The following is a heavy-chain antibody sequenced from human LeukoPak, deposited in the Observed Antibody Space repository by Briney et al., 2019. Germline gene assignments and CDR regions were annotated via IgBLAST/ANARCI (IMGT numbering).Heavy chain of an antibody. CDR2: INPSGGST. Sequence: ASVKVSCKASGYSLTTYYMHWVRQAPGQGLEWMAIINPSGGSTNYAQKFQGRVTMTRDTPTNTVYMELSSLRTEDTAVYYCARDYCGGDCFPDYWGQGTLVTVSS. D-gene: IGHD2-21*02. V-gene: IGHV1-46*01. CDR1: GYSLTTYY. J-gene: IGHJ4*02. CDR3: ARDYCGGDCFPDY.